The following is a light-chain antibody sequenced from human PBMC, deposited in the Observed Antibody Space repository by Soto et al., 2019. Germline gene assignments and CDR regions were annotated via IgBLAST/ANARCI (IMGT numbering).Light chain of an antibody. Sequence: QLNQSAFSVSASVGDRVTITCRASQGISSYLAWYQHKPGKAPKLLIYAASTLQGGVPSRFSGSGSGTDFTLTISSLQPEDFATYYCQQYNSYPLRFGGGTKV. V-gene: IGKV1-9*01. CDR3: QQYNSYPLR. CDR1: QGISSY. CDR2: AAS. J-gene: IGKJ4*01.